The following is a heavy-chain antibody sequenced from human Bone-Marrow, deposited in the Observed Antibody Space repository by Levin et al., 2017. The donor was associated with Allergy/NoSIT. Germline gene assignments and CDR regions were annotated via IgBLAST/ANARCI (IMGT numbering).Heavy chain of an antibody. CDR2: ISGSGSTT. CDR3: ARVRRGDFWSGYYGYYYYYGMDV. J-gene: IGHJ6*02. D-gene: IGHD3-3*01. V-gene: IGHV3-23*01. Sequence: PGGSLRLSCAASGFVFSTFAMSWVRQAPGKGLEWVSAISGSGSTTYYADSVKGRFTISRDNSKNTLYLEMSSLRAEDTAVYYCARVRRGDFWSGYYGYYYYYGMDVWGQGTTVTVSS. CDR1: GFVFSTFA.